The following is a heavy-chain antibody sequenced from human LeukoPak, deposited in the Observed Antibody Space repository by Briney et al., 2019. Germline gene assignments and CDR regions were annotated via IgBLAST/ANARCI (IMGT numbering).Heavy chain of an antibody. CDR3: AHTYYYGSGSYSSNDY. D-gene: IGHD3-10*01. CDR1: GFTFSSYG. CDR2: ISYDGSNK. J-gene: IGHJ4*02. Sequence: GRSLRLSCAASGFTFSSYGMHWVRQAPGKGLEWVAVISYDGSNKYYADSVKGRFTISRDNSKNTLYLQMNSLRAEDTAVYYCAHTYYYGSGSYSSNDYWGQGTLVTVSS. V-gene: IGHV3-30*03.